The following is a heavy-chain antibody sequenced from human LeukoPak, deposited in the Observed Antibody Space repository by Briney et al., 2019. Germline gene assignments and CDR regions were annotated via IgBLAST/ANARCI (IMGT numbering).Heavy chain of an antibody. CDR3: ASQPRGYCSGGSCRPEFLFDY. Sequence: SETLSLTCTVSGGSISSSSYYWGWIRQPPGKGLEWIGSIYYSGSTNYNPSLKSRVTISVDTSKNQFSLKLSSVTAADTAVYYCASQPRGYCSGGSCRPEFLFDYWGQGTLVTVSS. CDR2: IYYSGST. CDR1: GGSISSSSYY. D-gene: IGHD2-15*01. V-gene: IGHV4-39*07. J-gene: IGHJ4*02.